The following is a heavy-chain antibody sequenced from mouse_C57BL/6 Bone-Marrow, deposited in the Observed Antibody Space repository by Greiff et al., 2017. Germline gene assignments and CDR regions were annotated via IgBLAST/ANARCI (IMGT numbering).Heavy chain of an antibody. CDR3: ARAGPYYYGSSWVAY. V-gene: IGHV1-69*01. J-gene: IGHJ3*01. CDR1: GYTFTSYW. D-gene: IGHD1-1*01. Sequence: QVHVKQPGAELVMPGASVKLSCKASGYTFTSYWMHWVKQRPGQGLEWIGEIDPSDSYTNYNQKFKGKSTLTVDKSSSTAYMQLSRLTSEDSAVYYCARAGPYYYGSSWVAYWGQGTLVTVSA. CDR2: IDPSDSYT.